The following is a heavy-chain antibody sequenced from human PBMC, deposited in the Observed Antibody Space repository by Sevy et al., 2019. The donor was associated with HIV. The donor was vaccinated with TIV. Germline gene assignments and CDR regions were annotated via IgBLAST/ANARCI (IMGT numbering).Heavy chain of an antibody. CDR1: GFTFGDYA. CDR3: ARDGDYYGSGSYYNP. CDR2: IRRKAYGGTT. J-gene: IGHJ5*02. Sequence: GGSLRLSCTASGFTFGDYAMSWFRQAPGKGLEWVGFIRRKAYGGTTEYAASVKGRFTISRDDSKSIAYLQMNSLRAEDTAVYYCARDGDYYGSGSYYNPWGQRTLVTVSS. D-gene: IGHD3-10*01. V-gene: IGHV3-49*03.